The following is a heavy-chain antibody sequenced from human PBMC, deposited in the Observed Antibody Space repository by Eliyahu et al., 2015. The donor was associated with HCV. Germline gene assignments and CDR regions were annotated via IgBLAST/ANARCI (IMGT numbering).Heavy chain of an antibody. D-gene: IGHD2-15*01. CDR3: TIQKVGVGAFDI. CDR2: IKSKSDGGTR. J-gene: IGHJ3*02. Sequence: EVQLVESGGGLVKPGGSLRLSCAASGFTFSDPWMAWVRQAPGKGVEWVGRIKSKSDGGTRDYAAPVKGRFTISRDDSKDTLYLEMNSLKSEDTAMYYCTIQKVGVGAFDIRGQGTMVTVSS. V-gene: IGHV3-15*05. CDR1: GFTFSDPW.